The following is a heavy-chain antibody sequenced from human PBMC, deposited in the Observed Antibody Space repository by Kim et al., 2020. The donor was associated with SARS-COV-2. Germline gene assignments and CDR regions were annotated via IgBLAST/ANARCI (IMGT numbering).Heavy chain of an antibody. CDR1: GCTFTSYA. V-gene: IGHV1-69*04. Sequence: SVKVSCKASGCTFTSYAMRWVRQAPGQGLEWMGRIIPISGITNYAQKFQGRVTITADKSTSTAYMELSSLRSEDTAVYYCARDDRDIVVESGFDYWGQGTMVTVSS. D-gene: IGHD2-15*01. J-gene: IGHJ4*03. CDR3: ARDDRDIVVESGFDY. CDR2: IIPISGIT.